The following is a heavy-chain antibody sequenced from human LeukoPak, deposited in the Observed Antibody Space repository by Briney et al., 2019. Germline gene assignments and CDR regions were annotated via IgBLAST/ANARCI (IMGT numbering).Heavy chain of an antibody. D-gene: IGHD2-2*02. J-gene: IGHJ6*03. CDR2: IYSGGST. Sequence: GGSLRLTCAASGFTVSSNYMSWVRQAPGKGLEWVSVIYSGGSTYYADSVKGRFTISRDNSKNTLYLQMNSLRAEDTAVYYCARTPYCSSTSCYIDDYMDVWGKGTKLTLSS. CDR1: GFTVSSNY. V-gene: IGHV3-53*01. CDR3: ARTPYCSSTSCYIDDYMDV.